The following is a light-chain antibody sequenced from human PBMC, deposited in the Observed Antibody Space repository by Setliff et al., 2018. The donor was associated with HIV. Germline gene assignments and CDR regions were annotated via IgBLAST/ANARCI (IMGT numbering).Light chain of an antibody. CDR1: QSVGSY. Sequence: EIVLTQSPATLSVSPGERATLSCRASQSVGSYLAWYQQKPGQAPRLLIYDATNRATGIPARFSGSGSGTDFTLTISSLEPEDFAVYYCQQREAYTFGQGTRLEIK. V-gene: IGKV3-11*01. CDR3: QQREAYT. CDR2: DAT. J-gene: IGKJ5*01.